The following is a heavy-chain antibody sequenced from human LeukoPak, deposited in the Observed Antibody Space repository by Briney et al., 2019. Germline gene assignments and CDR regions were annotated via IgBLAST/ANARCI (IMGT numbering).Heavy chain of an antibody. CDR2: LHYGGTR. CDR3: ARDPFRSSFDP. CDR1: GGSISTHH. V-gene: IGHV4-4*07. J-gene: IGHJ5*02. D-gene: IGHD3-3*01. Sequence: SETLSLTCSVSGGSISTHHWAWIRQPAGKGLEWIGRLHYGGTREYNPSLKSRVTISVDTSKNQFSLKMTSATAADTAVYFCARDPFRSSFDPWGQGILVTVSS.